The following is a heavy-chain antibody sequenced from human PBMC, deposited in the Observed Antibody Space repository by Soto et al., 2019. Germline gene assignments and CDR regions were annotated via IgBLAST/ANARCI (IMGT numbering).Heavy chain of an antibody. CDR2: IYYSGST. CDR1: GGSISSGGYY. CDR3: ARESRAIFAGPYMDV. J-gene: IGHJ6*03. V-gene: IGHV4-31*02. D-gene: IGHD3-3*01. Sequence: ASETLSLTCTVSGGSISSGGYYWSWIRQHPGKGLEWIGYIYYSGSTYYNPSLKSRGTISVDTSKNQFSLKLSSVTAADTAVYYCARESRAIFAGPYMDVWGKGTTVTVSS.